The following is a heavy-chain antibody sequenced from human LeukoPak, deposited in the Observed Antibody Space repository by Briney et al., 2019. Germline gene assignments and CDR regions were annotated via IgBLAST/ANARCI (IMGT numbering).Heavy chain of an antibody. Sequence: SETLSLTCTVSGGSISSSSYYWGWIRQPPGKGLEWFGNIYYSGSTYYNPSLKSRVTISVDTYKYQFSLRLTSVTAADTAVYYCASAYGSSWSWFDPWGQGTLVTVSS. J-gene: IGHJ5*02. V-gene: IGHV4-39*01. CDR1: GGSISSSSYY. CDR2: IYYSGST. D-gene: IGHD6-13*01. CDR3: ASAYGSSWSWFDP.